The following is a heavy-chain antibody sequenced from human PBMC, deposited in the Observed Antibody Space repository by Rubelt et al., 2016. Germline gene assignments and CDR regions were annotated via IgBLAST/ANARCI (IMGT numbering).Heavy chain of an antibody. CDR1: GYTFTSYA. CDR3: ARTTVGLWFGELKN. D-gene: IGHD3-10*01. CDR2: INAGNGKT. J-gene: IGHJ4*02. Sequence: QVQLVQSGAEVKKPGASVKVSCKASGYTFTSYALHWVRQAPGQRLEWMGWINAGNGKTRYSQKFQGIVPITRDTSASTADMGLSSLGSEDTAVYYWARTTVGLWFGELKNWGQGTLVSVSS. V-gene: IGHV1-3*01.